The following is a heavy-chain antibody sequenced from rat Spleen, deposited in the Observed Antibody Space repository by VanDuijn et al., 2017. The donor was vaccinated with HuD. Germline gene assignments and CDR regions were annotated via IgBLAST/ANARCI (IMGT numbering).Heavy chain of an antibody. V-gene: IGHV5-19*01. CDR1: GFTFSAAG. D-gene: IGHD1-5*01. CDR2: ITYDSVGS. J-gene: IGHJ3*01. CDR3: TRDAVRGFAY. Sequence: EVQLVESGGGLAQPGRSLKVSCAASGFTFSAAGMHWIRQAPKKGLEWVAYITYDSVGSYYPDSVKGRFTISRDNAKGTLYLQMDSLRSEDTATYYCTRDAVRGFAYWGQGTLVTVSS.